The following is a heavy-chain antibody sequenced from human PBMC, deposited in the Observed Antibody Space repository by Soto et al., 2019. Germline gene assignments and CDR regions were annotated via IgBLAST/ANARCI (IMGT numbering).Heavy chain of an antibody. CDR3: AIEYCSSTSCYRDY. CDR2: IIPILGIA. D-gene: IGHD2-2*02. V-gene: IGHV1-69*02. CDR1: GGTFSSYT. Sequence: QVQLVQSGAEVKKPGSSVKVSCKASGGTFSSYTISWVRQAPGQGLEWMGRIIPILGIANYAQKFQGRVTITADKSTSTAYMDLSSLRSEDTAVYYCAIEYCSSTSCYRDYWGQGTLVTVSS. J-gene: IGHJ4*02.